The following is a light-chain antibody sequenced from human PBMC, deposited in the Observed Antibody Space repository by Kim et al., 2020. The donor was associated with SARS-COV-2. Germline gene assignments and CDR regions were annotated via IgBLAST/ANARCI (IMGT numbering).Light chain of an antibody. CDR3: NSRDNSGNHLV. V-gene: IGLV3-19*01. J-gene: IGLJ2*01. CDR1: SLRSYY. Sequence: SSELTQDPAVSVALGQTVRITCQGDSLRSYYASWYQQKPGQAPVLVIYGKNNRPSGIPDRFSGSSSGNTASLTITGAQAEDEADYYCNSRDNSGNHLVFGGGTKLIVL. CDR2: GKN.